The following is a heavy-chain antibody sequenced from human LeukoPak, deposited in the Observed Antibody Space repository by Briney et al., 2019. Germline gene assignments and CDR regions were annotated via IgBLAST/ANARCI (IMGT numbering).Heavy chain of an antibody. V-gene: IGHV4-59*01. CDR1: GGSISNYY. CDR3: ARAGQWLNNYYYGMDV. CDR2: IYYSGST. J-gene: IGHJ6*02. D-gene: IGHD6-19*01. Sequence: SETLSLTCIVSGGSISNYYWTWIRQPPGKGLEWIGYIYYSGSTNYNPSLKSRVTISVDTSKNQFSLKLTSVTAADTAVYYCARAGQWLNNYYYGMDVWGQGTTVTVSS.